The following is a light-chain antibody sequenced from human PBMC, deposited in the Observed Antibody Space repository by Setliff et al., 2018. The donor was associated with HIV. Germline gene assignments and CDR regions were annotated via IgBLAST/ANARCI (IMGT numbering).Light chain of an antibody. CDR1: SSDVGAHNY. J-gene: IGLJ1*01. CDR2: EVS. Sequence: QSALTQPASVSGSPGQSITISCTGTSSDVGAHNYVSWYRQHPGKAPKLIIYEVSNRPSGVSNRFSGSKSGNTASLTISGLQAEDEADYYCSSYTNISTYIFGSGTKVTVL. V-gene: IGLV2-14*01. CDR3: SSYTNISTYI.